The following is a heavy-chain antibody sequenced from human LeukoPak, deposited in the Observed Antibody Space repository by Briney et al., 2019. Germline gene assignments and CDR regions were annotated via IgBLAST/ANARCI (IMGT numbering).Heavy chain of an antibody. D-gene: IGHD5-18*01. Sequence: SETLSLTCTVSGVSISNYYWSWIRESPRMGLEWIGHTYASGSTNYNPSLKSRVTMSVDTSKSQVSLTLSSVTAADTAIYYCARRLGYSYGYSFDSWGQGTLVTVSS. V-gene: IGHV4-4*09. J-gene: IGHJ4*02. CDR1: GVSISNYY. CDR2: TYASGST. CDR3: ARRLGYSYGYSFDS.